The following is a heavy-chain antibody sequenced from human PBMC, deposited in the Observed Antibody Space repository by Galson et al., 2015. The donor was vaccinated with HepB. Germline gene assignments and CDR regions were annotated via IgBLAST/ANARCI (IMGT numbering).Heavy chain of an antibody. Sequence: SETLSLTCTVSGGSISSYYWSWIRQPAGKGLEWIGRIYTSGSTNYNPSLKSRVTMSVDTSKNQFSLKLSSVTAADTAVYYCAREAVVVVAPSNWFDPWGQGTLVTVSS. J-gene: IGHJ5*02. CDR1: GGSISSYY. CDR2: IYTSGST. CDR3: AREAVVVVAPSNWFDP. V-gene: IGHV4-4*07. D-gene: IGHD2-15*01.